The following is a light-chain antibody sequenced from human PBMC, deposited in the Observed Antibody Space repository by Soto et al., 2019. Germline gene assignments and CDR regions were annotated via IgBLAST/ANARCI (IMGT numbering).Light chain of an antibody. CDR1: QSVSSNY. CDR3: QQYGSSSMYT. CDR2: GAS. J-gene: IGKJ2*01. Sequence: EIVLTQSPGTLSLSPGERATLSCRASQSVSSNYLAWDQQKPGQAPRLLIYGASYRATGIPDRFSGSGSGTDFTLTISRLELEDFGVYSCQQYGSSSMYTFGQGTKLEIK. V-gene: IGKV3-20*01.